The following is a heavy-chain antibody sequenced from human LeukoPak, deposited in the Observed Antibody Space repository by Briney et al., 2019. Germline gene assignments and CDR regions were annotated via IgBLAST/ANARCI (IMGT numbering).Heavy chain of an antibody. J-gene: IGHJ4*02. Sequence: PGESLKISCKGPGYSFPNSWIAWVRQMPGKGLEWMGIIYPGDSDSTYSPSFQGQVTISADKSIQTAYLQWSSLKASDTAVYYCARLGGGLDSWGRGTLVTVSS. CDR2: IYPGDSDS. CDR1: GYSFPNSW. D-gene: IGHD3-16*01. CDR3: ARLGGGLDS. V-gene: IGHV5-51*01.